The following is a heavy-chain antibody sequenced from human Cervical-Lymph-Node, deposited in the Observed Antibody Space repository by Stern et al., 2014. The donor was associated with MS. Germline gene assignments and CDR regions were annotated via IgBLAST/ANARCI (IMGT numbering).Heavy chain of an antibody. V-gene: IGHV3-30*03. J-gene: IGHJ4*02. CDR2: NSNDEIKT. D-gene: IGHD3-10*01. Sequence: MQLVESGGGVVQPGTSLRLSCAASGFTYRSFAMHWVRQAPGKGLEWVDVNSNDEIKTNYADSVKGRFVISRDNSKNTLYLQMSSLRHDDTAVYYCVPGSGAFDFWGQGTLVIVSS. CDR3: VPGSGAFDF. CDR1: GFTYRSFA.